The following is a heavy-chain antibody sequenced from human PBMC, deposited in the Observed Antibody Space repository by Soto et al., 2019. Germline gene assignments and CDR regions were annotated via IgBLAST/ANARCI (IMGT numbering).Heavy chain of an antibody. CDR1: GGSFSGYY. CDR2: INDSGSS. Sequence: SETLSLTCAVYGGSFSGYYWSWIRQPPGTGLEWIGEINDSGSSNYNPSVKSRVTVTVDTSKSQFSLKLNSVTAADTAVYYCARGESSRSYFPFFWHWGQGTLVTVSS. CDR3: ARGESSRSYFPFFWH. V-gene: IGHV4-34*01. D-gene: IGHD3-10*01. J-gene: IGHJ4*02.